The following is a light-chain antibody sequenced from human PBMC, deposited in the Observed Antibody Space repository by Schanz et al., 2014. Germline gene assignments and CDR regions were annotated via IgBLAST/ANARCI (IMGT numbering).Light chain of an antibody. V-gene: IGLV2-8*01. CDR2: EVS. Sequence: QSALTQPPSASGSPGQSVTFSCTGTSSDVGGYNYVSWYQQHPGKAPKLMIYEVSKRPSGVPDRFSGSKSGNTASLTVSGLQAEDEADYHCCSYVDSYTWVFGGGTKLTVL. CDR3: CSYVDSYTWV. CDR1: SSDVGGYNY. J-gene: IGLJ3*02.